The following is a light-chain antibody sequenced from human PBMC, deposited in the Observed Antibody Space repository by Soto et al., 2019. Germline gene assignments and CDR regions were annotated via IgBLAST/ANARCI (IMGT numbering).Light chain of an antibody. CDR2: EAS. V-gene: IGKV1-33*01. J-gene: IGKJ2*01. CDR3: QHYDNLPRYT. CDR1: QDISNS. Sequence: IQLTQSPSSLSASVGDRVTITCQASQDISNSLNWYQQKPGKAPNLLIYEASKLQTGVPSRFSGGGSGTHFTFTISNLQPEDIATYYCQHYDNLPRYTFGLGTKVDIK.